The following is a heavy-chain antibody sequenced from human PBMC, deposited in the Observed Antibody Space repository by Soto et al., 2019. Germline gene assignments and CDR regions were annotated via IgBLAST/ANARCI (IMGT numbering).Heavy chain of an antibody. Sequence: GSLRLSCSGSGFTFGYSYMSWIRQAPGKGLEWLSYISPGSRYPAYADSVKGRFTISRDNAKRSLYLQMMSLTAEDTAIYYCVRGGGGGLFDPWGQGTMVTVSS. CDR1: GFTFGYSY. CDR2: ISPGSRYP. D-gene: IGHD2-15*01. CDR3: VRGGGGGLFDP. J-gene: IGHJ5*02. V-gene: IGHV3-11*06.